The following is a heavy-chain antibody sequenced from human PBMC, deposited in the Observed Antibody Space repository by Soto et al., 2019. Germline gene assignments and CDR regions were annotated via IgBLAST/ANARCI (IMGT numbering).Heavy chain of an antibody. CDR1: GFTFSNAG. Sequence: PXGSLRLACAASGFTFSNAGMSWVRQAPGKGLEWVGLIKSKTDGVTTDYAAPVKGRFTISRDDSKNTLYLQMNSLKTEDTAVYYCTTDGGSSWYRPWGQGTLVTVSS. J-gene: IGHJ5*02. CDR2: IKSKTDGVTT. V-gene: IGHV3-15*01. CDR3: TTDGGSSWYRP. D-gene: IGHD6-13*01.